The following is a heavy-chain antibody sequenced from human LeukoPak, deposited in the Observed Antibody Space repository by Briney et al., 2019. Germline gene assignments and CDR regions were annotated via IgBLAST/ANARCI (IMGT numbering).Heavy chain of an antibody. CDR1: GGSISSYD. J-gene: IGHJ3*02. CDR2: IYSSGTT. D-gene: IGHD5-18*01. V-gene: IGHV4-59*01. CDR3: ARTSTALVTVGLRPDAFDI. Sequence: MTSQTLSLTCTVAGGSISSYDWSSVRQPPGKGRGWLGHIYSSGTTNYNPSLKSRVTMSLDTSKNQFSLKLSSVTAADTAVYYCARTSTALVTVGLRPDAFDIWGQGTMVTVSS.